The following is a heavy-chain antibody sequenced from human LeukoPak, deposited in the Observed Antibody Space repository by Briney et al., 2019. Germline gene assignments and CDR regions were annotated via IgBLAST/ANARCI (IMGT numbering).Heavy chain of an antibody. Sequence: GGSLRLSCAASGFTSSSYSMNWVRQAPGKGLEWVSYISSSSSTIYYADSVKGRFTISRDNAKNSLYLQMNSLRDEDTAVYYCARDSLSYYYDSSGYPFDYWGQGTLVTVSS. CDR3: ARDSLSYYYDSSGYPFDY. CDR1: GFTSSSYS. D-gene: IGHD3-22*01. CDR2: ISSSSSTI. V-gene: IGHV3-48*02. J-gene: IGHJ4*02.